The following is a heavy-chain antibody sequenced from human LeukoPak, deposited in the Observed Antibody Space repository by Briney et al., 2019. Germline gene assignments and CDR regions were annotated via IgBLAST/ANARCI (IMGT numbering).Heavy chain of an antibody. D-gene: IGHD3-10*01. CDR3: ARGGGSGSYYFGSYYYHYMDV. CDR2: IYYSGST. V-gene: IGHV4-59*01. J-gene: IGHJ6*03. Sequence: SETLSLTCTVSGGSISSYYWSWIRQPPGKGLEWIGYIYYSGSTNYNPSLKSRVTISVDTSKNQFSLKLSSVTAADTAVYYCARGGGSGSYYFGSYYYHYMDVWGKGTTVTVSS. CDR1: GGSISSYY.